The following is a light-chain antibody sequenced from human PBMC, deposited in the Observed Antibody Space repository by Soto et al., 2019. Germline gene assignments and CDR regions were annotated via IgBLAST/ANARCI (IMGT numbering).Light chain of an antibody. J-gene: IGKJ1*01. CDR2: GSA. CDR3: QQYHSWPA. CDR1: QSVFSS. Sequence: EIVMTQSPATLSVAPGERATPSGRASQSVFSSLAWYQQRPGQAPRLLIYGSATRATGIPDRFSGSGSGTEFTLTISRLQSADSAVYYCQQYHSWPAFVQGTNVDIK. V-gene: IGKV3-15*01.